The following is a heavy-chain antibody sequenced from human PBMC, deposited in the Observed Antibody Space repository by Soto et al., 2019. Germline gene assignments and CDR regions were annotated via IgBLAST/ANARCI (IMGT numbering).Heavy chain of an antibody. J-gene: IGHJ5*02. CDR3: ARSYGDYEGSYNWFDP. Sequence: SETLSLTCTVSGGSISSYYWSWIRQPPGKGLEWIGYIYYSGSTNYNPSLKSRVTISVDTSKNQFSLKLSSVTAADTAVYYCARSYGDYEGSYNWFDPWGQGTLVTFSS. CDR2: IYYSGST. D-gene: IGHD4-17*01. CDR1: GGSISSYY. V-gene: IGHV4-59*01.